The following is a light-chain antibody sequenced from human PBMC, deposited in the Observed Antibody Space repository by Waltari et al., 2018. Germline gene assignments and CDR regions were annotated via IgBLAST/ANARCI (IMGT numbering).Light chain of an antibody. CDR3: RKYNSAPLT. CDR2: AAS. J-gene: IGKJ4*01. CDR1: QGISNY. Sequence: DIQMTQSPSSLSASVGDRVTITCRASQGISNYLAWFQQKPGKVPKLLSYAASTLQAGVPSRVSGSGSGTDLTLTVSSLQPEDVATYYCRKYNSAPLTVGGGTNVEIK. V-gene: IGKV1-27*01.